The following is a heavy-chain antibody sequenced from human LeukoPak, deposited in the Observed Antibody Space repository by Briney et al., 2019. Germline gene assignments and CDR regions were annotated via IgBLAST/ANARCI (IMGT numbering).Heavy chain of an antibody. CDR3: ARLRDYDRYFDR. J-gene: IGHJ2*01. CDR1: GCSFTSYW. CDR2: IYPGDSDT. Sequence: GESLRISCKGSGCSFTSYWIGWARQMPGKGLEWMGIIYPGDSDTTYSPSFQGQVTISADKSISTAYLQWSSLKASDTAMYYCARLRDYDRYFDRWGRGTLVTVSS. V-gene: IGHV5-51*01. D-gene: IGHD3-22*01.